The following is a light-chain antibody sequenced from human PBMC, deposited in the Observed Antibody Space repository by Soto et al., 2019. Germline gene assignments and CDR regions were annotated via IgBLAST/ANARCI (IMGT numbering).Light chain of an antibody. CDR2: DNN. CDR1: SSNIENNY. Sequence: QSVLTQPPSVSAAPGQTVTISCSGSSSNIENNYVSWYQQLPGAAPKLLIYDNNKRPSGIPDRFSGSKSGTSATLGITGLQTGDEADYYCATWDGSLSAVVFGGGTKLTVL. CDR3: ATWDGSLSAVV. V-gene: IGLV1-51*01. J-gene: IGLJ2*01.